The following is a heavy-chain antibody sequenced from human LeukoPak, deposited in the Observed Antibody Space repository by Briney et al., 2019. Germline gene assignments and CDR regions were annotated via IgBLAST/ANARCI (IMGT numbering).Heavy chain of an antibody. Sequence: SETLSLTCTVSGGSISSYYWSWIRQPAGKGLEWIGRIYTSGSTNYNPSLKSRVTMSVDTSKNQFSLKLSSVTAEDTAVYYCARAVGSGSFQTYYYYMDVWGKGTTVTISS. CDR3: ARAVGSGSFQTYYYYMDV. V-gene: IGHV4-4*07. CDR2: IYTSGST. J-gene: IGHJ6*03. CDR1: GGSISSYY. D-gene: IGHD3-10*01.